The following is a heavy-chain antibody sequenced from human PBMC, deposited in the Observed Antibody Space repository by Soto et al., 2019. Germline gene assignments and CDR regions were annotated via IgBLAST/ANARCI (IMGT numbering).Heavy chain of an antibody. CDR3: ARVGYCSSSTCHTGAFDI. V-gene: IGHV3-30-3*01. J-gene: IGHJ3*02. D-gene: IGHD2-2*02. Sequence: LRLSCAASGFTFSSYAMHWVRQAPGKGLEWVAVISYDGSNKYYADSVKGRFTVSRDNSKNTLYLQMNSLRAEDTAVYYCARVGYCSSSTCHTGAFDIWGQGTRVTVSS. CDR1: GFTFSSYA. CDR2: ISYDGSNK.